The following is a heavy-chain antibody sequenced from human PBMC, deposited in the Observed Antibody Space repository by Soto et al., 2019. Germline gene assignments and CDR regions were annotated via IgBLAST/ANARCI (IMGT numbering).Heavy chain of an antibody. D-gene: IGHD3-9*01. V-gene: IGHV1-18*01. CDR1: GYTFSNYG. CDR2: ISTYNGNT. CDR3: ARDYDYIIDY. Sequence: GASVKVSCKASGYTFSNYGISWVRQAPGQGLEWMGWISTYNGNTNFARKLQGRVTLTTDTFTSTAYMELRSLRSDDTAVYYCARDYDYIIDYWGQGTQVTVAS. J-gene: IGHJ4*02.